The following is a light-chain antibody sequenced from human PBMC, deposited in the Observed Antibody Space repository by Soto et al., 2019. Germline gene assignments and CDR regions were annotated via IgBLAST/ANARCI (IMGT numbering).Light chain of an antibody. Sequence: EIQLTKSPSVLSASVGDTVTITCRASQALSNYLAWYQQKPGKAPDLLIYSASTLQSGVPSRFSGSGSETEFSLTIRALQPEDFATYYCQQLSRYPLTFGGGTKVDI. CDR2: SAS. J-gene: IGKJ4*01. V-gene: IGKV1-9*01. CDR3: QQLSRYPLT. CDR1: QALSNY.